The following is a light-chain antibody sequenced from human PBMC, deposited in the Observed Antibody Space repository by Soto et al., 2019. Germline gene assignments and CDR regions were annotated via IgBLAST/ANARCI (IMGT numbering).Light chain of an antibody. CDR2: GSS. V-gene: IGKV3-20*01. J-gene: IGKJ1*01. Sequence: EVVLTQSPGTLSLSPGERATLSCRASQSVSATYIAWYQQKSGQAPRLLLYGSSSRATGVADRFSGSGSGTEFTLTIDRLEPEGFATYYCQQYGSSPRAFGQGTKVEVK. CDR1: QSVSATY. CDR3: QQYGSSPRA.